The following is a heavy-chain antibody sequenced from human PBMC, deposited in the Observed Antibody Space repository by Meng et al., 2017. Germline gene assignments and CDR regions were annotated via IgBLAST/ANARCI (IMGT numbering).Heavy chain of an antibody. Sequence: QAQRGQWRAGVFRPSERLALTCAVDGGSISGYDWIRSRQPPGKGLEWIGESNHSGSTNYNPSLKSRVTISVDTSKNQFSLKLSSVTAADTSVYYCAREVVAALDYWGQGTLVTVFS. J-gene: IGHJ4*02. V-gene: IGHV4-34*01. D-gene: IGHD2-15*01. CDR3: AREVVAALDY. CDR1: GGSISGYD. CDR2: SNHSGST.